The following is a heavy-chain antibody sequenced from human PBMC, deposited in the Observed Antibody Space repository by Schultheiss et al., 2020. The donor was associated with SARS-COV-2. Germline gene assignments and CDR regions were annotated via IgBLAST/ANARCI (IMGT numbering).Heavy chain of an antibody. CDR1: GDSFSGSTHH. CDR2: IYDSGMS. CDR3: AAHDFGDYAFDY. D-gene: IGHD4-17*01. V-gene: IGHV4-61*01. Sequence: GSLRLSCTVSGDSFSGSTHHWAWIRQPPGKGLEWIGYIYDSGMSNYSPSLKSRVTISVDTSKKQFSLKLTSVTAADTAVYYCAAHDFGDYAFDYWGQGTLVTVSS. J-gene: IGHJ4*02.